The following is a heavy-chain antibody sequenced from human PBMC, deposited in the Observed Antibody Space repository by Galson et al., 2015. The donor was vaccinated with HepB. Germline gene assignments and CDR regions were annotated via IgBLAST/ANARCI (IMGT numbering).Heavy chain of an antibody. J-gene: IGHJ4*02. D-gene: IGHD3-3*01. Sequence: SLRLSCAASGFRFSNYAMSWVRQAPGKGLEWVSGITGSGGSTYCAASVKGRFTISRDNTKNTLYLQMRGLRADDTAVYYCAKDPIFGASGWFYFDYWGQGTVVTVSS. CDR2: ITGSGGST. CDR3: AKDPIFGASGWFYFDY. V-gene: IGHV3-23*01. CDR1: GFRFSNYA.